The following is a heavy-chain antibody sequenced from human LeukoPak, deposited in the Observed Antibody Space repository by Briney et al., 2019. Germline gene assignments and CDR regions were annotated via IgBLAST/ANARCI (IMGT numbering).Heavy chain of an antibody. J-gene: IGHJ3*02. CDR2: ISRSSSYI. CDR1: GFSIGNYG. D-gene: IGHD3-22*01. V-gene: IGHV3-21*01. CDR3: ARVEHYYDSSGYYVNDFDI. Sequence: GRSLRLSCAGSGFSIGNYGISWGRQAPGRGLEWGSSISRSSSYIYYADLVKGRFTISRDNVKHSLYLQMNSLRAEDTAVYYCARVEHYYDSSGYYVNDFDIWGQGTMVTVSS.